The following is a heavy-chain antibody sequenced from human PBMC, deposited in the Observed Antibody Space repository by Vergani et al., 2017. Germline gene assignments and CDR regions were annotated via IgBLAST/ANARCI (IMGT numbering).Heavy chain of an antibody. Sequence: QVQLVQSGAEVKKPGSSVKVSCKASGGTFSSYAISWVRQAPGQGLEWMGGIIPIFGTANYAQKFQGRVTITAAESTSTAYMELSSLRSEDTAVYYCARVGDGFLEWSLAFDIWGQGTMVTVSS. J-gene: IGHJ3*02. CDR3: ARVGDGFLEWSLAFDI. D-gene: IGHD3-3*01. CDR1: GGTFSSYA. V-gene: IGHV1-69*01. CDR2: IIPIFGTA.